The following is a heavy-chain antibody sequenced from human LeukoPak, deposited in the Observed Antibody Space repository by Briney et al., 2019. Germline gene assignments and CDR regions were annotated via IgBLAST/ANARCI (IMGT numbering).Heavy chain of an antibody. D-gene: IGHD3-22*01. CDR1: GESLSGYY. J-gene: IGHJ4*01. V-gene: IGHV4-34*01. CDR2: INHSGST. CDR3: ARHDNYYVSSGPFDS. Sequence: PSETLSLTCAVYGESLSGYYWSWIRHPPGKGLEWIGEINHSGSTNYNPSLKSRVTISVDTSKKQFSLKLSSVPTADTAVYYCARHDNYYVSSGPFDSWGHGALVTVSS.